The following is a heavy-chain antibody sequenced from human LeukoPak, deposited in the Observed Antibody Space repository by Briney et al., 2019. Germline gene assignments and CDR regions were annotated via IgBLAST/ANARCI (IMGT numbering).Heavy chain of an antibody. CDR3: ARQKGTQYYDILTGSSPSAFDY. V-gene: IGHV4-39*01. CDR1: GGSISSSSYY. CDR2: IYYSGST. D-gene: IGHD3-9*01. Sequence: SETLSLTCTVSGGSISSSSYYWGWIRQPPGKGLEWIGSIYYSGSTYYNPSLKSRVTISVDTSKNQFSLKLSSVTAADTAVYYCARQKGTQYYDILTGSSPSAFDYWGQGTLVTVSS. J-gene: IGHJ4*02.